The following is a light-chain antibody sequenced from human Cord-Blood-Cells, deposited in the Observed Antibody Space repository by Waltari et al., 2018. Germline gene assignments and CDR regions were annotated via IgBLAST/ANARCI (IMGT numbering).Light chain of an antibody. V-gene: IGLV2-14*01. CDR3: SSYTSSSTLVV. CDR2: DVS. CDR1: SSDVGGYNY. J-gene: IGLJ2*01. Sequence: QSALTQPASVSGSPGQSITISCTGTSSDVGGYNYVSWYQQHPGKAPKLMIYDVSNRRSGVSTRFSGSKSGNTASLTISGLQAEDEADYYCSSYTSSSTLVVFGGGTKLTVL.